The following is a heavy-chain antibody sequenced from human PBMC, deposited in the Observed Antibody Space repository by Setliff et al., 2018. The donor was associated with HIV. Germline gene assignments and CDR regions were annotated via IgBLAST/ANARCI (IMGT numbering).Heavy chain of an antibody. V-gene: IGHV2-26*01. Sequence: SGPTLVNPTAPLTLTCTVSGFSVGNGKMGVSWFRQPPGKALEWLAHIFSDGEEYYSTSLKRRLTISTDTSKNQVVLSMTDMDPVETATYFCARVAYFDSSAYYVFDDWGQGALVTVSS. D-gene: IGHD3-22*01. CDR1: GFSVGNGKMG. CDR3: ARVAYFDSSAYYVFDD. J-gene: IGHJ4*02. CDR2: IFSDGEE.